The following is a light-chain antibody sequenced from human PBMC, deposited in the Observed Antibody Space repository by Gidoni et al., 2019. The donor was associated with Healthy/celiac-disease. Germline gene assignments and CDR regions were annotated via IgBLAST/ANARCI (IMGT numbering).Light chain of an antibody. V-gene: IGKV2-30*01. CDR1: QSLVYSDGNTS. CDR2: KVS. CDR3: MQGTHWRPWT. J-gene: IGKJ1*01. Sequence: EVVMTQSPLSLPVTLGQPASISCRSSQSLVYSDGNTSLNWFQQRPGHTPRRLLYKVSNRDSVVPDRFSGSGSGTDFTLKISSVEAADVGVYYCMQGTHWRPWTFGQGTKVEIK.